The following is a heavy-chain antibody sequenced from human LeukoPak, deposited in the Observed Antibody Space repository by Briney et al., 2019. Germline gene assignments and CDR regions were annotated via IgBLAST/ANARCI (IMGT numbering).Heavy chain of an antibody. Sequence: SQTLSLTCTVSGGSISSGGYYWSWIRQHPGKGLEWIGYIYYSGSTYYNPSLKSRVTISVDTSKNQFPLKLSSVNAADTAVYYCARGRYQLLSYKNWFDPWGQGTLVTVSS. J-gene: IGHJ5*02. D-gene: IGHD2-2*01. CDR1: GGSISSGGYY. V-gene: IGHV4-31*03. CDR3: ARGRYQLLSYKNWFDP. CDR2: IYYSGST.